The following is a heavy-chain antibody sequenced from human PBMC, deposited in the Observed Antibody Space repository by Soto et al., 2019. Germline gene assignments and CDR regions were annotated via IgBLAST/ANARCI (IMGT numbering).Heavy chain of an antibody. CDR3: AREVQVHTPAFVY. CDR2: ISPMFGAA. Sequence: QVQLVQSGAEMKKSGSSVKVSCQSSGGTFNTYAMNWVRQAPGQGPEWMGDISPMFGAANYAPKFQGRVTITADESTGTSHMQLSSLTSEDTALYFCAREVQVHTPAFVYWGQGTLVTVSS. V-gene: IGHV1-69*19. CDR1: GGTFNTYA. J-gene: IGHJ4*02. D-gene: IGHD3-10*01.